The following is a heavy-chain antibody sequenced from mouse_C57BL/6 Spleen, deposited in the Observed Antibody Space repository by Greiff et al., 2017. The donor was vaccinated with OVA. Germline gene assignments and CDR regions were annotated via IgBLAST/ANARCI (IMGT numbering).Heavy chain of an antibody. CDR1: GFSLTSYG. D-gene: IGHD1-1*01. CDR3: AKKVGSSHYYAMDY. Sequence: QVQLKESGPGLVQPSQSLSITCTVSGFSLTSYGVHWVRQSPGKGLEWLGVIWRGGSTDYNAAFMSRLSITKDNSKSQVFFKMNSLQADDTAIYYGAKKVGSSHYYAMDYRGQGTSVTVSS. V-gene: IGHV2-5*01. J-gene: IGHJ4*01. CDR2: IWRGGST.